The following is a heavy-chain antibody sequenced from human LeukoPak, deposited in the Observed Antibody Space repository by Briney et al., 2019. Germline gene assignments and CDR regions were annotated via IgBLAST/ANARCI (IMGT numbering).Heavy chain of an antibody. V-gene: IGHV4-34*01. CDR1: GGSFSGYY. Sequence: SETLSLTCAVYGGSFSGYYWSWIRQPPGKGLEWIGEINHSGSTNYNPSLKSRVTISVDTSKNQFSLKLSSVTAADTAVYYCARATPYYDSSGYFDYWGQGTLVTVSS. J-gene: IGHJ4*02. CDR3: ARATPYYDSSGYFDY. CDR2: INHSGST. D-gene: IGHD3-22*01.